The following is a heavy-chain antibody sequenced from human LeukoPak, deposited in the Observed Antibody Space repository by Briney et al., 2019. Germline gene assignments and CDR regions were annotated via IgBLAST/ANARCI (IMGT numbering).Heavy chain of an antibody. CDR1: GFTVSSSY. CDR3: ARVGTTLY. V-gene: IGHV3-53*01. CDR2: IRSGGST. D-gene: IGHD4-11*01. Sequence: GGSLRLSCAASGFTVSSSYMTWVRQAPGKGLEWVSVIRSGGSTVYADSVKGRFTISRDNSRNTLYLQMNSLRAEDTAVYYCARVGTTLYWGQGTLVTVSS. J-gene: IGHJ4*02.